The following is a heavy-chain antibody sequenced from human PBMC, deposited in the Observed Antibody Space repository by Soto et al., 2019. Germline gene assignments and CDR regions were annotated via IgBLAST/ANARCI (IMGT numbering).Heavy chain of an antibody. CDR1: GGSISSYY. CDR2: IYYSGST. V-gene: IGHV4-59*01. D-gene: IGHD2-15*01. J-gene: IGHJ4*02. Sequence: PSGTLSLTCTFSGGSISSYYWSWIRQPPGKGLEWIGYIYYSGSTNYNPSLKSRVTISVDTSKNQFSLKLSSVTAADTAVYYCAKDTLSVIHGGGYFNYWGQGTLVTVSS. CDR3: AKDTLSVIHGGGYFNY.